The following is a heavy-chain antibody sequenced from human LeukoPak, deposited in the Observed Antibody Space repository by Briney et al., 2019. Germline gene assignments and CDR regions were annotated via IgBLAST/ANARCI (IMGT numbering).Heavy chain of an antibody. V-gene: IGHV1-8*03. Sequence: ASVKVSCKASGYTFTSYDINWVRQAPGQGLEWMGWMNPNSGNTGYAQKFQGRVTITRNTSISTAYMELSSLRSEDTAVYYCARGHSEYKENDYWGQGTLVTVSS. CDR2: MNPNSGNT. CDR3: ARGHSEYKENDY. CDR1: GYTFTSYD. D-gene: IGHD2/OR15-2a*01. J-gene: IGHJ4*02.